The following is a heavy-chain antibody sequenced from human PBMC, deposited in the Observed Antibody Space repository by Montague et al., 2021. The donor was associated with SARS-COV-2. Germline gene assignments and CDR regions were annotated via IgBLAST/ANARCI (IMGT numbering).Heavy chain of an antibody. CDR1: GGSISSHY. D-gene: IGHD3-10*02. CDR2: INYSGGT. CDR3: ARATYVRGAVNWFDP. J-gene: IGHJ5*02. Sequence: SETLSLTCAVSGGSISSHYWSCIRQPPGKGLEWIAYINYSGGTNYNPSLKSRVTISVDTSKNHFSLQLRSVTPADTAVYFCARATYVRGAVNWFDPWGQGTLVTVSS. V-gene: IGHV4-59*11.